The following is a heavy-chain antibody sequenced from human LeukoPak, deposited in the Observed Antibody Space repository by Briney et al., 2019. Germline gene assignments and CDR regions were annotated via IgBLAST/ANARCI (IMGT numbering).Heavy chain of an antibody. Sequence: GRSLRLSCAASGFTFSSYAMHWVRQAPGKGLEWVAVISYDGSNKYYADSVKGRFTISRDNSKNTLYLQVNSLRAEDTAVYYCARPYSTYFDYWGQGTLVTVSS. J-gene: IGHJ4*02. V-gene: IGHV3-30-3*01. CDR2: ISYDGSNK. D-gene: IGHD4-11*01. CDR3: ARPYSTYFDY. CDR1: GFTFSSYA.